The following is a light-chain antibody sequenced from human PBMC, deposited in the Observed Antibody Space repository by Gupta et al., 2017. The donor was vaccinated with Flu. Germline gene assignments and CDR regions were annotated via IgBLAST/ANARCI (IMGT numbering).Light chain of an antibody. CDR2: AVS. J-gene: IGKJ2*01. V-gene: IGKV1-39*01. Sequence: DSITSTCRVSQNISTYLNWYQQKPGQAPKLLIYAVSSLQSGVPYRFSGSGSGTDFTLTISRVEADDVAAYYCKQGNSSPYTFGQGTKVEIE. CDR3: KQGNSSPYT. CDR1: QNISTY.